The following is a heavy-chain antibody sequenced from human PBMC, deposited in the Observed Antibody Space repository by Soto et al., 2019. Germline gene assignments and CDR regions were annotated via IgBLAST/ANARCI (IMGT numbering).Heavy chain of an antibody. CDR3: AKLGSSTWSPHYYFDY. J-gene: IGHJ4*02. Sequence: GGSLRLSCAASGFTLNDYAMGWVRQAPGKGLEWVSAITGSGSDTYYLDSVKGRFTISRDNSKNTLYLQMNSLRAEDTAICYCAKLGSSTWSPHYYFDYWGQGTLVTVSS. CDR1: GFTLNDYA. D-gene: IGHD2-2*01. CDR2: ITGSGSDT. V-gene: IGHV3-23*01.